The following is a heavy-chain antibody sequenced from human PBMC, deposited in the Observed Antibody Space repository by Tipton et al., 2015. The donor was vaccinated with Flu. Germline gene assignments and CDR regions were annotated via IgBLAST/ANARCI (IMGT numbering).Heavy chain of an antibody. CDR2: IRLYNGKI. Sequence: QLVQSGAEVKKAGASVKVSCKASGYTFSSYGISWVRQAPGQGLEWRGWIRLYNGKIKYAKKFQGRVTMTTDTSTSTAYMELRSLRSDDTAVYYCARTAKIWLAVAGIQVWFDPWGQGTLVTVSS. V-gene: IGHV1-18*01. CDR3: ARTAKIWLAVAGIQVWFDP. J-gene: IGHJ5*02. CDR1: GYTFSSYG. D-gene: IGHD6-19*01.